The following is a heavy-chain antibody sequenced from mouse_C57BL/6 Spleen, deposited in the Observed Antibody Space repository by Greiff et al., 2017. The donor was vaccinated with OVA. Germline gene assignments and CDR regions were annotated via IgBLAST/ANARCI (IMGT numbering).Heavy chain of an antibody. CDR3: ERYYYYGSPEYFDY. J-gene: IGHJ2*01. CDR2: IYPRSGNT. Sequence: QVQLQQSGAELARPGASVKLSCKASGYTFTSYGISWVKQRTGQGLEWIGEIYPRSGNTYYNEKFKGKATLTADKSSSTAYMELRSLTSEDSAVYVCERYYYYGSPEYFDYWGQGTTLTVSS. CDR1: GYTFTSYG. D-gene: IGHD1-1*01. V-gene: IGHV1-81*01.